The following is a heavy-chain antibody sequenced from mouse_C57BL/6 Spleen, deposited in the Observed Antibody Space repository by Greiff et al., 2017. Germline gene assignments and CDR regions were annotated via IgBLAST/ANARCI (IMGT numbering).Heavy chain of an antibody. CDR1: GYTFTDYY. J-gene: IGHJ4*01. V-gene: IGHV1-19*01. D-gene: IGHD1-1*01. CDR2: INPYNGGT. Sequence: VQLQQSGPVLVKPGASVKMSCKASGYTFTDYYMNWVKQSHGKSLEWIGVINPYNGGTSYNQKFKGKATLTVDKSSSTAYMELHSLTSADSAFYYCARGCLITTVVPYAMDYWGQGTSVTVSS. CDR3: ARGCLITTVVPYAMDY.